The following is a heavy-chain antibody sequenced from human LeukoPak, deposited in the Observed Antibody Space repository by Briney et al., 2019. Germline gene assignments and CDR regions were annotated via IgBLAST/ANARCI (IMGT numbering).Heavy chain of an antibody. CDR3: ARETSTSWHGMDV. CDR2: IYYSGSI. V-gene: IGHV4-31*11. J-gene: IGHJ6*02. CDR1: GGSISSGGYY. Sequence: SETLSLTCAVYGGSISSGGYYWSWIRQHPGKGLEWIGYIYYSGSIYYNPSLKSRVTISVDTSKNQFSLKLSSVTAADTAVYYCARETSTSWHGMDVWGQGTTVTVSS. D-gene: IGHD2-2*01.